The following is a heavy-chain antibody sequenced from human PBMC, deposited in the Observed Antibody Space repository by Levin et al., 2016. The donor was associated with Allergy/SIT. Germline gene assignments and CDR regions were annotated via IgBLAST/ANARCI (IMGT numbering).Heavy chain of an antibody. J-gene: IGHJ4*02. CDR1: GFSLSTSGVG. V-gene: IGHV2-5*01. CDR3: AHSRAVHSDILTGYYNGEFDY. D-gene: IGHD3-9*01. Sequence: SGPTLVKPTQTLTLTCTFSGFSLSTSGVGVGWIRQPPGKALEWLALIYWNDDKRYSPSLKSRLTITKDTSKNQVVLTMTNMDPVDTATYYCAHSRAVHSDILTGYYNGEFDYWGQGTLVTVSS. CDR2: IYWNDDK.